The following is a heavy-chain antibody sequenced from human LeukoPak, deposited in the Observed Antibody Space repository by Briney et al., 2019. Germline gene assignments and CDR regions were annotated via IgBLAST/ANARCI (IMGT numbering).Heavy chain of an antibody. J-gene: IGHJ3*01. Sequence: GGSLRLSCAVSGFTVSSYGMTWVRQAPGKGLERVSAFSATDGSAQYAESVKGRFTISRDNSKNSLYLQMNSLRDEDTAVYYCAKARIAAAGTGAFDVWGQGTMVTVSS. D-gene: IGHD6-13*01. CDR3: AKARIAAAGTGAFDV. CDR2: FSATDGSA. CDR1: GFTVSSYG. V-gene: IGHV3-23*01.